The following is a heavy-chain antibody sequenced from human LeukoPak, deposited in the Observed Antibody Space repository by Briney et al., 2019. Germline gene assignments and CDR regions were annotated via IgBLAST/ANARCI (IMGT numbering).Heavy chain of an antibody. J-gene: IGHJ4*02. CDR2: VSNTGSPI. CDR1: GFSIDANS. Sequence: NPGGSLRLSCAASGFSIDANSVHWVRQAPGKGLEWLSFVSNTGSPIYYADSVKGRFTTSRDNAKNSLSLQLNSLRVEDTAVYYCARGHYDVLAASYKWTPDYWGQGTLVTVSS. V-gene: IGHV3-21*05. D-gene: IGHD3-9*01. CDR3: ARGHYDVLAASYKWTPDY.